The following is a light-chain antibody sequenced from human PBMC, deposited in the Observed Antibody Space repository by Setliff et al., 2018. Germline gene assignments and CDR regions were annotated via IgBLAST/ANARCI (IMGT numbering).Light chain of an antibody. Sequence: DIQMTQSPAALSASVGDRVTITCRASQSISNWLAWYQQKPGKAPKLLIYEASTLESGVPSRFSGSGSGTEFTLTITSLQPDDFASYYCQQYKTYSPETFGQGTKVDIK. CDR3: QQYKTYSPET. CDR2: EAS. V-gene: IGKV1-5*03. CDR1: QSISNW. J-gene: IGKJ2*01.